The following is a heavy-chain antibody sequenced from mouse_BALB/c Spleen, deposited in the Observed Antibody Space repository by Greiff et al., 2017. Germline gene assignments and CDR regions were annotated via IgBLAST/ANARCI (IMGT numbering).Heavy chain of an antibody. CDR2: INPDSSTI. CDR1: GFAFSRYW. V-gene: IGHV4-1*02. D-gene: IGHD1-2*01. Sequence: EVQLVESGGGLVQPGGSLKLSCAASGFAFSRYWMSWVRQAPGKGLEWIGEINPDSSTINYTPSLKDKFIISRDNAKNTLYLQMSKVRSEDTALYYCARDKNYYGYDYAMDYWGQGTSVTVSS. CDR3: ARDKNYYGYDYAMDY. J-gene: IGHJ4*01.